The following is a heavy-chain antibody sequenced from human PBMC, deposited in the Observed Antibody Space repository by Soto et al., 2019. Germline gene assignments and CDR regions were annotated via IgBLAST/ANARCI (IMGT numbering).Heavy chain of an antibody. D-gene: IGHD2-21*02. J-gene: IGHJ4*02. CDR3: AREPYGDSQYFDY. Sequence: QVHLVEFGGGMVQPGTSLRLSCTASGFTFNSLSLHWVRQRPDKGLEWVAVISFDGRVTYYADFVKGRFTVSRDNSKNTIYLQVNSLRAEDTAVYYCAREPYGDSQYFDYWGQGTLVTVSS. CDR1: GFTFNSLS. CDR2: ISFDGRVT. V-gene: IGHV3-30*04.